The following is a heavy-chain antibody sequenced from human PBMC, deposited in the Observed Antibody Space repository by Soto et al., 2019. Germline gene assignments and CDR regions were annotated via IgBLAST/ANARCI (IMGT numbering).Heavy chain of an antibody. D-gene: IGHD2-15*01. V-gene: IGHV4-31*03. Sequence: QVQLQESGPGLVKPSQTLSLTCTVSGGSISSGGYYWSWIRQHPGKGLEWIGYIYYSGSTYYNPSRRSRVTISVDTSKNQVSLKLSSVTAADTAVYYCARDSYCSGGSCYSILGGPYYYMDVWGKGTTVTGSS. CDR2: IYYSGST. CDR1: GGSISSGGYY. CDR3: ARDSYCSGGSCYSILGGPYYYMDV. J-gene: IGHJ6*03.